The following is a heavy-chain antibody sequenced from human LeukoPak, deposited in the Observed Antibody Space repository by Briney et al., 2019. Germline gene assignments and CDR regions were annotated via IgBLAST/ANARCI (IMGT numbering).Heavy chain of an antibody. J-gene: IGHJ4*02. CDR1: GGSISNYY. CDR2: INHSGST. Sequence: SETLSLTCTVSGGSISNYYWSWIRQPPGKGLEWIGEINHSGSTNYNPSLKSRVTISVDTSKNQFSLKLSSVTAADTAVCYCARRPGYSSSWYRLRLDYWGQGTLVTVSS. V-gene: IGHV4-34*01. D-gene: IGHD6-13*01. CDR3: ARRPGYSSSWYRLRLDY.